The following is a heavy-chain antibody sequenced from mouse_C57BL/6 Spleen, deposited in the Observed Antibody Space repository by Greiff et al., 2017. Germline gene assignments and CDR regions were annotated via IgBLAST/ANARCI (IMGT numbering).Heavy chain of an antibody. D-gene: IGHD1-1*01. J-gene: IGHJ1*03. CDR1: GYTFTSYD. CDR2: IYPRDGST. Sequence: VQLVESGPELVKPGASVKLSCKASGYTFTSYDINWVKQRPGQGLEWIGWIYPRDGSTKYNEKFKGKATLTVDTSSSTAYMELHSLTSEDSAVYFCARGDYYGPRYFDVWGTGTTVTVSS. V-gene: IGHV1-85*01. CDR3: ARGDYYGPRYFDV.